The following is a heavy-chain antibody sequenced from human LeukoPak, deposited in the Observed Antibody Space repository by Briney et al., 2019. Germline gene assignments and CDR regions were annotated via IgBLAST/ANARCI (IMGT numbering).Heavy chain of an antibody. V-gene: IGHV1-69*05. Sequence: SVKVSCKASGGTFSSYAISWVRQAPGQGLEWMGGIIPIFGTANYAQKFQGRVTITTGESTSTAYMELSSLRSEDTAVYYCARGVRGAMDYYFDYWGQGTTVTVSS. D-gene: IGHD3-10*01. J-gene: IGHJ4*03. CDR2: IIPIFGTA. CDR3: ARGVRGAMDYYFDY. CDR1: GGTFSSYA.